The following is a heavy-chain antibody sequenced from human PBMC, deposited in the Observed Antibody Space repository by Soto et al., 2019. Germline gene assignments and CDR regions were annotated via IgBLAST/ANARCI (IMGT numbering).Heavy chain of an antibody. CDR3: ASRDPGTSVDY. Sequence: SETLSLTCAVSGGSFTSNNCWTWVRQTPGQGLEWIGKIYRTVSTNYNPSLKSRVTISLDKSENQFSLKVTSLTAANTAVYYCASRDPGTSVDYSGQGTFVTLYS. CDR2: IYRTVST. V-gene: IGHV4-4*02. J-gene: IGHJ4*02. CDR1: GGSFTSNNC. D-gene: IGHD1-7*01.